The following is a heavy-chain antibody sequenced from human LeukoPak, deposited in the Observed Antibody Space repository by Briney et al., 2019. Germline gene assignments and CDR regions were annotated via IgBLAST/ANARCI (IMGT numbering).Heavy chain of an antibody. Sequence: SVKVSCKASGGTFSSYAITWVRQAPGQGLEWMGGIIPISKTTDYAQKFQGRVTITADESMSTAYMEVSSLRSEDTAVYYCARAPKDAQIPTTTLNYYYFYGMDVWGQGTTVTVSS. J-gene: IGHJ6*02. CDR2: IIPISKTT. CDR1: GGTFSSYA. D-gene: IGHD1-26*01. CDR3: ARAPKDAQIPTTTLNYYYFYGMDV. V-gene: IGHV1-69*13.